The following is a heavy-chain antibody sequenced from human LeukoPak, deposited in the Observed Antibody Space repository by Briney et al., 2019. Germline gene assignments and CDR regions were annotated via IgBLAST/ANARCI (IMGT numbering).Heavy chain of an antibody. CDR2: ISYDGSNK. Sequence: PGRSLRLSCAASGFTFNNYGMHWGRQAPHKGLERVAVISYDGSNKYYADSVKGRFTISRENSKNSLYLQMNSLRAEETAVYYCARDGYSGYDSFDFWGQGTLVTVSS. CDR3: ARDGYSGYDSFDF. D-gene: IGHD5-12*01. J-gene: IGHJ4*02. CDR1: GFTFNNYG. V-gene: IGHV3-33*01.